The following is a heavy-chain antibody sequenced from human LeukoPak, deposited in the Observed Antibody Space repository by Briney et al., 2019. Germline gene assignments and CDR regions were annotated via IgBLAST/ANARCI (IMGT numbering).Heavy chain of an antibody. V-gene: IGHV3-7*01. CDR2: IKQDGSEK. CDR1: GFTFSSYW. CDR3: ARLSSSWSPSTFYYYYYMDV. D-gene: IGHD6-13*01. Sequence: PGGSLRLSCAASGFTFSSYWMSWVRQAPGKGLEWVANIKQDGSEKYYVDSVKGRLTISRDNAKNSLYMQMNSLRAEDTAVYYCARLSSSWSPSTFYYYYYMDVWGKGTTVTVSS. J-gene: IGHJ6*03.